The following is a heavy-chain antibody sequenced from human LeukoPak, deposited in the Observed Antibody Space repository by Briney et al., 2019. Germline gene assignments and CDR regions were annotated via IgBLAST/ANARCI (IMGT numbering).Heavy chain of an antibody. CDR2: ISYSGNT. CDR1: SGSLSSYY. CDR3: ARAGPGYCSSTGCYYFDY. Sequence: SETLSLTCIVSSGSLSSYYWSWIRQPPGKGLEWIGYISYSGNTHYNPSLKSRVTISVDTSKNQFSLELNSVTAAAAVVYYCARAGPGYCSSTGCYYFDYWGQGTLVTVSS. D-gene: IGHD2-2*01. V-gene: IGHV4-59*01. J-gene: IGHJ4*02.